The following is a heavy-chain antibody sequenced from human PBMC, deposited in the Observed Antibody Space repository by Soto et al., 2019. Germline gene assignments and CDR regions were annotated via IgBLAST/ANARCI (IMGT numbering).Heavy chain of an antibody. CDR2: TYYRSKWYN. Sequence: SQTLSLTFAMSGDRVSSNSATWNWIRQSPSRGLEWLGRTYYRSKWYNDYAVSAKSRITINPDTSKNQFSLQLNSVTPEDTAVYYCARGLSGVLLTWGQGTLVTVSS. V-gene: IGHV6-1*01. J-gene: IGHJ5*02. CDR3: ARGLSGVLLT. D-gene: IGHD3-3*01. CDR1: GDRVSSNSAT.